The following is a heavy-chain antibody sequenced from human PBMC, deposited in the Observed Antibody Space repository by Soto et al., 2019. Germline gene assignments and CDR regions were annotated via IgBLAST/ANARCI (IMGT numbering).Heavy chain of an antibody. CDR1: GYTFTSYG. D-gene: IGHD2-21*02. V-gene: IGHV1-18*01. Sequence: QVQLVQSGAEVKKPGASVKVSCKASGYTFTSYGISWVRQAPGQGLEWMGWISAYNGNTNYAQKLQGRVTMTTDTSTSTAYMELRSLRSDDTAVYYCVRWWGVVTVDPDYYYGMDVWGQGTTVTVSS. J-gene: IGHJ6*02. CDR2: ISAYNGNT. CDR3: VRWWGVVTVDPDYYYGMDV.